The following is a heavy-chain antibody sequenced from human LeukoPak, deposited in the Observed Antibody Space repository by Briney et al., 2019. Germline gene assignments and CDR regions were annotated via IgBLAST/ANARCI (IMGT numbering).Heavy chain of an antibody. CDR1: GYTFTGYY. CDR3: TRVPRESYSH. D-gene: IGHD1-26*01. CDR2: INPNSGGT. J-gene: IGHJ4*02. Sequence: ASVKVSCKASGYTFTGYYMHWVRQAPGQGLEWMGRINPNSGGTNYAQKFQGRVTMTRDTSISTAYMELSSLRSEDTAVYYCTRVPRESYSHWGQGTLVTVSS. V-gene: IGHV1-2*06.